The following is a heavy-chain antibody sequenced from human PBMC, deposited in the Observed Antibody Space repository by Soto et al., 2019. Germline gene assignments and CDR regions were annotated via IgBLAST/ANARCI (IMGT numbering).Heavy chain of an antibody. V-gene: IGHV3-30-3*01. CDR1: GFTFGDYA. J-gene: IGHJ4*02. CDR2: ISHDGDQT. CDR3: ARALSSYHDNLLGY. Sequence: PGGSLRLSCAAYGFTFGDYAMHWVRQAPRKGLEWVAVISHDGDQTYYADSVRGRFTVSRDNSKNTLYLQMHSLRAEDTAVFYCARALSSYHDNLLGYWGQGSLVTVSS. D-gene: IGHD3-22*01.